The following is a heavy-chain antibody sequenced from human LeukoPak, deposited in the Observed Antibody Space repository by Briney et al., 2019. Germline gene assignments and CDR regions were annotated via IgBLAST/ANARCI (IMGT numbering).Heavy chain of an antibody. Sequence: ASVKVSCKASGYTFTGYYMQWVRQAPGQGLEWMGRINPNSGDTNYAQKFQGRVTMTRDTSISTAYMELSRLRSDDTAVYYCARACSGGNCYSDNWFDPWGQGTLVTVSS. CDR2: INPNSGDT. J-gene: IGHJ5*02. V-gene: IGHV1-2*06. CDR3: ARACSGGNCYSDNWFDP. D-gene: IGHD2-15*01. CDR1: GYTFTGYY.